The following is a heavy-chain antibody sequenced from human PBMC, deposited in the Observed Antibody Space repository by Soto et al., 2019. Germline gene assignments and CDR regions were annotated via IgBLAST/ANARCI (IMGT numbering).Heavy chain of an antibody. V-gene: IGHV3-13*01. CDR2: IGTAGDT. CDR3: ARDRIAAAGYYYYGMDV. Sequence: GGSLRLSCAASGFTFSSYDMHWVRQATGKGLEWVSAIGTAGDTYYPGSVKGRFTISRENAKNSLYLQMNSLRAEDTAVYYCARDRIAAAGYYYYGMDVWGQGTTVTVSS. CDR1: GFTFSSYD. D-gene: IGHD6-13*01. J-gene: IGHJ6*02.